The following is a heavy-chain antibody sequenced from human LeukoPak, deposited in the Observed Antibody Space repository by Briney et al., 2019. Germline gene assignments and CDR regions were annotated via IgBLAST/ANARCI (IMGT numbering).Heavy chain of an antibody. CDR3: ARSLYYYGSDSFDI. V-gene: IGHV4-59*01. D-gene: IGHD3-10*01. CDR1: GGSISSYY. Sequence: SETLSLTCTVSGGSISSYYWSWIRQPAGKGLEWIGYIYYSGSTNYNPSLKSRVTISVDTSKNQFSLKLSSVTAADTAVYYCARSLYYYGSDSFDIWGQGTMVTVSS. J-gene: IGHJ3*02. CDR2: IYYSGST.